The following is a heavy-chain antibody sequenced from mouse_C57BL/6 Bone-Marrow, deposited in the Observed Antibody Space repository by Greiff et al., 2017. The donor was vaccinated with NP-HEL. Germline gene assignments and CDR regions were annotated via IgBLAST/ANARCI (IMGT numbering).Heavy chain of an antibody. Sequence: QVQLQQPGAELVRPGTSVKLSCKASGYTFTSYWMHWVKQRPGQGLEWIGVIDPPDSYTNYNQKFKGKATLTVDTSSSTAYMQLSSLTSEDSAVYYCARRYYGFAYWGQETLVTVSA. J-gene: IGHJ3*01. D-gene: IGHD1-1*01. CDR3: ARRYYGFAY. CDR2: IDPPDSYT. CDR1: GYTFTSYW. V-gene: IGHV1-59*01.